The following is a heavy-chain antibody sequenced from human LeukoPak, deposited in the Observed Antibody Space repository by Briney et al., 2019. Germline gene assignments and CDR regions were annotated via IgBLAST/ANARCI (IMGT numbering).Heavy chain of an antibody. CDR2: IYTSGST. D-gene: IGHD5-18*01. CDR3: ARGRARYSYGPGPFDY. CDR1: GGSISSYY. Sequence: SETLSLTCTVSGGSISSYYWSWIRQPAGKGLEWIGRIYTSGSTNYNPSLKSRVTMSVDTSKNQFSLKLSSVTAADTAVYYCARGRARYSYGPGPFDYWGQGTLVTVSS. V-gene: IGHV4-4*07. J-gene: IGHJ4*02.